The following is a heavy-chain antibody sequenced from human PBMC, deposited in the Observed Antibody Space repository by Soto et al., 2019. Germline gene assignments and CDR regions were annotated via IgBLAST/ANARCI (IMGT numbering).Heavy chain of an antibody. V-gene: IGHV4-34*01. D-gene: IGHD3-16*01. CDR3: ARAETNDYVWGSSYLSFDY. Sequence: SETLSLTCTVYGGSISGYYWSRIRKHPGKGLEWIGEINHSGSTNYNPSLKSRVTISVDTSKNQFSLKLSSVTAADTAVYYCARAETNDYVWGSSYLSFDYWGQGTLVTVSS. CDR2: INHSGST. J-gene: IGHJ4*02. CDR1: GGSISGYY.